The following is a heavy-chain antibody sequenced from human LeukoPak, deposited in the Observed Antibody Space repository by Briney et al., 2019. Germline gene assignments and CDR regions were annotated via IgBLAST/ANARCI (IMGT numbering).Heavy chain of an antibody. D-gene: IGHD3-22*01. V-gene: IGHV1-2*02. CDR3: ARETVDYYDSSGYFYDY. J-gene: IGHJ4*02. CDR2: INPNSGGT. CDR1: GYTFTGYY. Sequence: ASVKVSCKASGYTFTGYYMHWVRRAPGQGLEWMGWINPNSGGTNYAQKFQGRVTMTRDTSISTAYMELSRLRSDDTAVYYCARETVDYYDSSGYFYDYWGQGTLVTVSS.